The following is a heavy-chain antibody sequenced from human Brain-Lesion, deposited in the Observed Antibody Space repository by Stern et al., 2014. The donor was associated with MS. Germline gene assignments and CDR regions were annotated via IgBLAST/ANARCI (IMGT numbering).Heavy chain of an antibody. CDR3: ARGRVVPGFQYYATDV. Sequence: QLQLQESGPGLVKPSQTLSLSCTVSGGSISSGGYYWSWIRQPAGKGLEGIGRILNRDSTSYTPALKSRVTISIDTSKNQFSLRLNTMTAADTAVYYCARGRVVPGFQYYATDVWGQGTTVIVSS. J-gene: IGHJ6*02. D-gene: IGHD2-2*01. CDR2: ILNRDST. CDR1: GGSISSGGYY. V-gene: IGHV4-61*02.